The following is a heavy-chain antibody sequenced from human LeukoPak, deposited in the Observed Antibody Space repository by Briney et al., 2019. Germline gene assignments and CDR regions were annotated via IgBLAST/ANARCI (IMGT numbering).Heavy chain of an antibody. CDR2: INQDGSET. CDR3: ARDHVAPGIYFDY. V-gene: IGHV3-7*01. Sequence: GGYLRLSCAASGFTFRSHWMSWVRQAPGKGLEWVANINQDGSETHYVDSVKGRFTISRDNAWNSLYLQMNSLRAEDTAMYYCARDHVAPGIYFDYWGQGTLVTVSS. D-gene: IGHD6-13*01. J-gene: IGHJ4*02. CDR1: GFTFRSHW.